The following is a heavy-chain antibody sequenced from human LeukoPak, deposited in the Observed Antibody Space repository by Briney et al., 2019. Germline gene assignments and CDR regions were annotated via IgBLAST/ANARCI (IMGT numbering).Heavy chain of an antibody. CDR3: ASGGRLTFDY. D-gene: IGHD3-16*01. J-gene: IGHJ4*02. CDR2: INHSGST. Sequence: PSETLSLTCAVYGGSFSGYYWSWIRQPPGKGLEWIGEINHSGSTYYNPSLKSRVTISVDTSKNHFSLKLSSVTAADTAVYYCASGGRLTFDYWGQGTLVTVSS. V-gene: IGHV4-34*01. CDR1: GGSFSGYY.